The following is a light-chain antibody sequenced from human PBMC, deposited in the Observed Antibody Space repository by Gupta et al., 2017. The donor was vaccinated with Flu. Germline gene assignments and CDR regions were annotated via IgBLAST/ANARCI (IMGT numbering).Light chain of an antibody. J-gene: IGKJ1*01. CDR3: QKDDSAPQT. Sequence: DIQMTQSPSSLSASVGNRVNITCRASQGINNHLAWYQQKPGKVPKRLIYAASTLQSGVSSRFSGSGSGTDFTLTISSLQPEDAATYYCQKDDSAPQTFGQGTKVEIK. CDR2: AAS. CDR1: QGINNH. V-gene: IGKV1-27*01.